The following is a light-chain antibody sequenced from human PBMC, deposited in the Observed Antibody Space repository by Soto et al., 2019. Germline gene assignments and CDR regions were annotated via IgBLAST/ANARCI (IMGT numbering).Light chain of an antibody. Sequence: IVLTQSPGTLSFSPGESATLSCRASQSVSSNSLAWHQQKPGQAPRLLMYAASSRAAGIPDRFSGSGSGTDFTLTISRLEPEDFAVYYCQQHGSWGITFGPGTKVDI. CDR3: QQHGSWGIT. V-gene: IGKV3-20*01. CDR1: QSVSSNS. J-gene: IGKJ3*01. CDR2: AAS.